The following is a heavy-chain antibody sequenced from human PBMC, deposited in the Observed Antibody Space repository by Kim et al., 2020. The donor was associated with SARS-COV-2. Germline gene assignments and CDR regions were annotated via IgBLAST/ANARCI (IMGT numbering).Heavy chain of an antibody. V-gene: IGHV1-46*01. D-gene: IGHD3-22*01. J-gene: IGHJ4*02. CDR3: ARDPDYYDSSGLDY. Sequence: AQKFQGRVTMTRDTSTSTVYMELSSLRSEDTAVYYCARDPDYYDSSGLDYWGQGTLVTVSS.